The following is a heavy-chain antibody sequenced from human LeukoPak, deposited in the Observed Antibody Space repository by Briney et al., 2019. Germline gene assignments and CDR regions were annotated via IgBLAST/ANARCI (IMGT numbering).Heavy chain of an antibody. CDR2: INPNSGGT. D-gene: IGHD6-19*01. Sequence: ASVKVSCKASGYTFTGYYMHWVRQAPGQGLEWIGWINPNSGGTNYAQKFQGRVTMTRDTSISTAYMELSRLRSDDTAVYYCASPQGAGHYFDYWGQGTLVTVSS. J-gene: IGHJ4*02. V-gene: IGHV1-2*02. CDR1: GYTFTGYY. CDR3: ASPQGAGHYFDY.